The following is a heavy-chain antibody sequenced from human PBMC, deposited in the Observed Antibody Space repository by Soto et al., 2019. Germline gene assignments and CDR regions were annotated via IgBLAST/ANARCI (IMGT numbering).Heavy chain of an antibody. V-gene: IGHV4-39*01. CDR2: LSYSGST. J-gene: IGHJ6*03. CDR1: GGSISSSSDF. Sequence: SETLSLTCTVSGGSISSSSDFWGWIRQPPGKGLEWIGSLSYSGSTYQNPSLKSRVTLSVDKSRKQFSLKLSSVTAADTAVYYCARQRPSSGYVDFWGKGTTVTVSS. CDR3: ARQRPSSGYVDF. D-gene: IGHD3-10*01.